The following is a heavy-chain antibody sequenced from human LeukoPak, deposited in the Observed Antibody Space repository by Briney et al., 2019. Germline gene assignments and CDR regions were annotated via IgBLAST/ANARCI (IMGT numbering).Heavy chain of an antibody. Sequence: SETLSLTCAVYSGSFSGYYWSWIRQPPGKGLEWIGEINHSGSTSHNPSLKSRVTISVDTSKNQFSLELTSVTAADTALYYCARGDGRDGYKGKLDYWGQGTLVTVSS. V-gene: IGHV4-34*01. CDR2: INHSGST. CDR1: SGSFSGYY. D-gene: IGHD5-24*01. CDR3: ARGDGRDGYKGKLDY. J-gene: IGHJ4*02.